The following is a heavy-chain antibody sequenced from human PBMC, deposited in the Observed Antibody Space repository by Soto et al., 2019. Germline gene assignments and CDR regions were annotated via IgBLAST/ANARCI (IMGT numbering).Heavy chain of an antibody. CDR3: ARQKRDTPRVPFDD. D-gene: IGHD5-18*01. J-gene: IGHJ4*02. Sequence: QAQLVQSGAEVKHPGSSVKVSCMSSAGTFNRYAINWVRQAPGHGLEWLGGLVPLFGTPNYAQKFQDKVTIAADESTNTTSMELRGLTSDDTAVYSCARQKRDTPRVPFDDWGQGTLVTVSS. CDR2: LVPLFGTP. V-gene: IGHV1-69*01. CDR1: AGTFNRYA.